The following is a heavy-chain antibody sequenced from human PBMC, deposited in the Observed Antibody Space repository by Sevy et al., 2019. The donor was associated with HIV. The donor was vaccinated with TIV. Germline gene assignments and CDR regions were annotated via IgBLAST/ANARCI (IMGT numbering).Heavy chain of an antibody. Sequence: GGSLRLSCAASGFTFSSYWMTWVRQAPGKGLEWMANIKQDMSEKYYADSVKGRFTISRDNARNSLYLQMESLRAEDTAVYYCARSQQGTKLVVIGGLYFDFWGQGTLVTVSS. J-gene: IGHJ4*02. CDR1: GFTFSSYW. CDR2: IKQDMSEK. D-gene: IGHD3-22*01. CDR3: ARSQQGTKLVVIGGLYFDF. V-gene: IGHV3-7*01.